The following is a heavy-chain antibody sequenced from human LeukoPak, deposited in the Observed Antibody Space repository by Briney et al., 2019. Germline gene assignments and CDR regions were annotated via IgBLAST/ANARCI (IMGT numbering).Heavy chain of an antibody. CDR1: GFTFSSSG. CDR3: AKAQVCSSVSCYDWGVTAD. Sequence: GESLRLSCAASGFTFSSSGMHWVRQAPGKGLEWVACIRYHGSEKYYADSVKGRFTISRDNAKNSLYLQMNSLRPEDTAVYYCAKAQVCSSVSCYDWGVTADGGQGTQVTPSS. V-gene: IGHV3-30*02. CDR2: IRYHGSEK. D-gene: IGHD5-12*01. J-gene: IGHJ4*01.